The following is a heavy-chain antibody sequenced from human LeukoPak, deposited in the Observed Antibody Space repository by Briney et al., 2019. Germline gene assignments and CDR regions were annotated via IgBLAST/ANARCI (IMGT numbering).Heavy chain of an antibody. CDR3: ARRGPTTVTAFDY. CDR1: GFDFTRDW. D-gene: IGHD4-17*01. J-gene: IGHJ4*02. CDR2: IFPDESDT. Sequence: GESLKISCRFSGFDFTRDWIGWVRLMPGKGLEWMGIIFPDESDTRYSPSFQGQVTLSADKSISTAYLQWSSLKASDTAIYYCARRGPTTVTAFDYWGQGTLVTVSS. V-gene: IGHV5-51*01.